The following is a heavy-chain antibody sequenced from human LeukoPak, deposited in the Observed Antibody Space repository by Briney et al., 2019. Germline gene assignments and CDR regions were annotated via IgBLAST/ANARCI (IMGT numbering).Heavy chain of an antibody. Sequence: ASVKVSCKVSGYTLTELSMHWVRQAPRRGLEWMGGFDPEDGETIYAQKLQGRVTMTTDTSTSTAYMELRSLRSDDTAVYYCAREYSSSWYLDYWGQGTLVTVSS. J-gene: IGHJ4*02. CDR2: FDPEDGET. D-gene: IGHD6-13*01. CDR3: AREYSSSWYLDY. CDR1: GYTLTELS. V-gene: IGHV1-24*01.